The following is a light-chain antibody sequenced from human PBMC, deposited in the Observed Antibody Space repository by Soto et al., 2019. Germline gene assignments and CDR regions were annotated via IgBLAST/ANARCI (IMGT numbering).Light chain of an antibody. Sequence: EIVMTQSPATLSVSPGERVTLSCRASQSISSNLAWYQQKPGQAPRLLIYGASTRATGIPARFSGSGSGTEFTLTISSLQSEDFAVYYCQHYNNWPPWTFGQGTKVEIK. CDR3: QHYNNWPPWT. J-gene: IGKJ1*01. CDR2: GAS. CDR1: QSISSN. V-gene: IGKV3-15*01.